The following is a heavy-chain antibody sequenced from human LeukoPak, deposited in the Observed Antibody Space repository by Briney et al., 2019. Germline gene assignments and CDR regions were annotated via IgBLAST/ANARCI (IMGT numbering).Heavy chain of an antibody. J-gene: IGHJ4*02. CDR1: GFSFSNAW. CDR2: IKSKTDGGTT. D-gene: IGHD5-18*01. CDR3: TTDRSYGYFDY. Sequence: GGSLRPSCAASGFSFSNAWMSWVRQAPGKGLEWVGHIKSKTDGGTTDYAAPVKGRFIISRDDSKNTLYLQMNSLKTEDTAVYYCTTDRSYGYFDYWGQGTLVTVSS. V-gene: IGHV3-15*01.